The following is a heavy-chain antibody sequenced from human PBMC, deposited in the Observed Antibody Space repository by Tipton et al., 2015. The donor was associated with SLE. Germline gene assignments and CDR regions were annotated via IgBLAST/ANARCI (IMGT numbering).Heavy chain of an antibody. Sequence: SLRLSCAVSGFTFSSYWIHWVCQPPGKGLVWVSRINTDGSSVTYADSVKGRFTVSRDNAKNSLFLEMNNLRVEDTAVYYCAREYTSSSPFESWGQGTLVTVSS. J-gene: IGHJ4*02. D-gene: IGHD6-6*01. CDR2: INTDGSSV. CDR3: AREYTSSSPFES. CDR1: GFTFSSYW. V-gene: IGHV3-74*03.